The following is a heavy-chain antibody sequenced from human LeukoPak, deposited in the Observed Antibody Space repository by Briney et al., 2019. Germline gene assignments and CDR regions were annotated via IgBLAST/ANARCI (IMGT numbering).Heavy chain of an antibody. J-gene: IGHJ4*02. V-gene: IGHV3-21*06. CDR2: ISPSSSYI. Sequence: GGSLRLSCAAFGFTVSSHYMTWVRQAPGKGLEFVSSISPSSSYIYYADSVKGRFTISRDDAKNSLFLQMSSLRAEDTAVYYCAREGGYCSGGSCRFFDYWGQGTLVTVSS. CDR1: GFTVSSHY. CDR3: AREGGYCSGGSCRFFDY. D-gene: IGHD2-15*01.